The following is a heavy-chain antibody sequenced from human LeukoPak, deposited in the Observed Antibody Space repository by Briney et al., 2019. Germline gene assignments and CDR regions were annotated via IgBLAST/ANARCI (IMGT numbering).Heavy chain of an antibody. D-gene: IGHD6-19*01. CDR2: ISWNSGSI. CDR1: GFTFDDYA. CDR3: AKVAVAANYYYYGMDV. J-gene: IGHJ6*02. Sequence: GGSLRLSCAASGFTFDDYAMHWVRQAPGKGLEWVSGISWNSGSIGYADSVKGRFTISRDNAKNSLYLQMNSLRAEDTALYYCAKVAVAANYYYYGMDVWGQGTTVTVSS. V-gene: IGHV3-9*01.